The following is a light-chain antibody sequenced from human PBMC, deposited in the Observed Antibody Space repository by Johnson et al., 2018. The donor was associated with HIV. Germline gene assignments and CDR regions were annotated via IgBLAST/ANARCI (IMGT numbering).Light chain of an antibody. J-gene: IGLJ1*01. CDR2: DNN. V-gene: IGLV1-51*01. CDR3: GTWDSGLSAHYV. CDR1: SSNIGNNY. Sequence: QSVLTQPPSVSAAPGQKVTISCSGSSSNIGNNYVSWYQQLPGTAPKLLIYDNNKRPSGIPDRFSGSKSGTSATLGITGLQTWDEADYYCGTWDSGLSAHYVFGTGTKVTVL.